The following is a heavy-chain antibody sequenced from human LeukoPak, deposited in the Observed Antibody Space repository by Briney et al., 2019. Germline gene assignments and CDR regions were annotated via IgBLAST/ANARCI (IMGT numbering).Heavy chain of an antibody. Sequence: SETLSLTCTVSGGSISSSSYYWGWIRQPPGKGLEWIGSIYYSGSTYYNPSLKSRVTISVDTSKNQFSLKLSSVTAADTAVYYCASLMIVTTRPPPNDAFDIWGQGTMVTVSS. CDR2: IYYSGST. D-gene: IGHD3-22*01. CDR3: ASLMIVTTRPPPNDAFDI. CDR1: GGSISSSSYY. J-gene: IGHJ3*02. V-gene: IGHV4-39*07.